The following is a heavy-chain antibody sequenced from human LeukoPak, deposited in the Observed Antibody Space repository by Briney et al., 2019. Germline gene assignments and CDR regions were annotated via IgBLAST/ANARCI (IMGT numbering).Heavy chain of an antibody. J-gene: IGHJ4*02. V-gene: IGHV3-21*01. CDR2: ISSSSSHI. D-gene: IGHD3-10*01. CDR1: GFTFSSYS. CDR3: ARDSFLGLLWFGPSPYYSDY. Sequence: GGSLRLSCAASGFTFSSYSMNWVRQAPGKGLEWVSSISSSSSHIYYADSVKGRFTISRDNAKNSLYLQINSLRAEDTAVYYCARDSFLGLLWFGPSPYYSDYWGQGTLVTVSS.